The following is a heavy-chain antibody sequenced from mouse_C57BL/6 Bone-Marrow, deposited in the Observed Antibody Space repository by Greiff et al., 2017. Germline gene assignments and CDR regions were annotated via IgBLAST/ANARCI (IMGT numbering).Heavy chain of an antibody. CDR2: IYPRDGST. Sequence: QVQLQQSDAELVKPGASVKISCKVSGYTFTDHTIHWMKQRPAQGLEWIGYIYPRDGSTKYNEKFKGKATLTADKSSSTAYMQLNSLTSEDSAVYFCARHLIYYDYDGGFAYWGQGTLVTVSA. D-gene: IGHD2-4*01. CDR1: GYTFTDHT. V-gene: IGHV1-78*01. CDR3: ARHLIYYDYDGGFAY. J-gene: IGHJ3*01.